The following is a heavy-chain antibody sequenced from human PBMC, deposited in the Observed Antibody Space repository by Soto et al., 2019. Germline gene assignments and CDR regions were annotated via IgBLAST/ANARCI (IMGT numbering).Heavy chain of an antibody. D-gene: IGHD3-10*01. CDR1: GGSISRYY. CDR3: ARGPEFGEPTN. Sequence: SETLSLTCTVSGGSISRYYWSWIRQPPGKGLEWIGYIYYSGSTNYNPSLKSRVTISVDTSKNQFSLKLSSVTAADTAVYYCARGPEFGEPTNWGQGTLVTVSS. V-gene: IGHV4-59*12. CDR2: IYYSGST. J-gene: IGHJ4*02.